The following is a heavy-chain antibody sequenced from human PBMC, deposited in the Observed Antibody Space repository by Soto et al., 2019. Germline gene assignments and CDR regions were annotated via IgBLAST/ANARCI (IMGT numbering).Heavy chain of an antibody. D-gene: IGHD2-2*01. J-gene: IGHJ5*02. V-gene: IGHV4-4*07. CDR2: ISTSGST. CDR1: GGSISSYY. CDR3: ARGVHIVVVPAAMDDWFDP. Sequence: PSQPLSLACTVSGGSISSYYWSWIRQPAGRGLEWIGRISTSGSTNYIPSLKSRVTMSVDTSKNQFSLQPSSVTAAETAVDDCARGVHIVVVPAAMDDWFDPWGQGTLVTVS.